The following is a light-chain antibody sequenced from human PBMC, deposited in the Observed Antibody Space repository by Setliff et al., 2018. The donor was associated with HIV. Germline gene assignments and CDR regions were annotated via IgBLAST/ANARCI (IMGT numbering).Light chain of an antibody. CDR2: EVN. V-gene: IGLV2-8*01. J-gene: IGLJ1*01. CDR3: CSYVSRQNSYV. CDR1: SGDVGFYNF. Sequence: QSVLTQPASVSGSPGQSITISCTGTSGDVGFYNFVSWYQLHPGKAPKLIIYEVNTRPSGVPGRFSGSKSGNTASLTISGLQADDEGDYYCCSYVSRQNSYVFGTGTKVTVL.